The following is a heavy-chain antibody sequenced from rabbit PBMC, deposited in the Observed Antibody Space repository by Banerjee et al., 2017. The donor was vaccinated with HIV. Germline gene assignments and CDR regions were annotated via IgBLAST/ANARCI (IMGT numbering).Heavy chain of an antibody. CDR1: GFSFNMNHY. CDR2: IFPGFTIT. V-gene: IGHV1S47*01. J-gene: IGHJ6*01. CDR3: ARVSYSGDSGDYPTL. Sequence: QEQLVESGGGLVQPEGSLTLTCTASGFSFNMNHYMDWVRQAPGKGLEWIAYIFPGFTITNVADSVKGRFTISSNKAQNTVFLRMTSLTAADTATYFCARVSYSGDSGDYPTLWGPGTLVTVS. D-gene: IGHD1-1*01.